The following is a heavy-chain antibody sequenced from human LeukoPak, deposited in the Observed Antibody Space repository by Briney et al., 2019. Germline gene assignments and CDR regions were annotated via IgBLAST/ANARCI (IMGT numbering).Heavy chain of an antibody. CDR1: GGPMSSRSYY. CDR2: NYYNEST. D-gene: IGHD2-8*02. Sequence: SETLSLTCTVSGGPMSSRSYYWGWIRQSPGKGLEWIGSNYYNESTYYNPSFRSRVTIHVDMSENQFSLRLNSVTAADTAVYYCARGYSTGTPFFDYWGQGILVTVSS. J-gene: IGHJ4*02. V-gene: IGHV4-39*01. CDR3: ARGYSTGTPFFDY.